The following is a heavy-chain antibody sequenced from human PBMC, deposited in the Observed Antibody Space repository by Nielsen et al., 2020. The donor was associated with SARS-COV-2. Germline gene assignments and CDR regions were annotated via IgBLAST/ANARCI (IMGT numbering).Heavy chain of an antibody. J-gene: IGHJ4*02. V-gene: IGHV1-18*04. CDR3: ARADSVYYDSSGYADY. Sequence: SVKVSCKASGYTFTSYGISWVRQAPGQGLEWMGWISAYNGNTNYAQKLQGRVTMTTDTSTSTAYMELRSLRSDDTAVYYCARADSVYYDSSGYADYWGQGTLVTVSS. CDR2: ISAYNGNT. CDR1: GYTFTSYG. D-gene: IGHD3-22*01.